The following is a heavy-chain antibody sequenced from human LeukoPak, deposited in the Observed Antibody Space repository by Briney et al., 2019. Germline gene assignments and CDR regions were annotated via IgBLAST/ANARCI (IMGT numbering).Heavy chain of an antibody. CDR1: GFTFSSYE. J-gene: IGHJ3*02. V-gene: IGHV3-48*03. CDR3: ARGRVHLWLEDAFDI. CDR2: ISSTSSTI. Sequence: GGSLRLSCAASGFTFSSYEMNWVRQAPGKGLEWVSYISSTSSTIYYADSVKGRFTISRDIAKNSVYLQMNSLRGEDTAGYYCARGRVHLWLEDAFDIWGQGTMVTVSS. D-gene: IGHD5-18*01.